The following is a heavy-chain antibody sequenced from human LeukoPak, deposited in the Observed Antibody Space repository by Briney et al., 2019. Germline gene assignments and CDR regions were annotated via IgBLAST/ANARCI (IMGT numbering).Heavy chain of an antibody. J-gene: IGHJ4*02. CDR2: INTNTGNP. CDR3: ARDSQNSAIYYDSSGLGGY. V-gene: IGHV7-4-1*02. Sequence: ASVKVSCKASGYTFTSYAMNWVRQAPGQGLEWMGWINTNTGNPTYVQGFTGQFVFSLDTSVSTAYLQISSLKAEDTAVYYCARDSQNSAIYYDSSGLGGYWGQGTLVTVSS. D-gene: IGHD3-22*01. CDR1: GYTFTSYA.